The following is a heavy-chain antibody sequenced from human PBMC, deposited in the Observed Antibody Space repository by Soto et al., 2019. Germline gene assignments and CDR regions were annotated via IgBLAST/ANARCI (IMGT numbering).Heavy chain of an antibody. D-gene: IGHD3-9*01. J-gene: IGHJ4*02. V-gene: IGHV3-30-3*01. CDR1: EFSFSSYA. CDR2: ISFNGNSL. Sequence: PGGSLRLSCTASEFSFSSYAMHWIRQSPGKGLEWVAVISFNGNSLHYADSVKDRFTISRGNSKSTLYLQMNNMRTEDTAVYYCARTFDTITYYFDFWGQGTLVTVPS. CDR3: ARTFDTITYYFDF.